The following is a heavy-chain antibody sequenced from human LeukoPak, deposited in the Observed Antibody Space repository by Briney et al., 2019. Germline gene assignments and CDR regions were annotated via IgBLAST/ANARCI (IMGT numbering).Heavy chain of an antibody. V-gene: IGHV3-23*01. CDR1: GFTFSSYA. Sequence: GGSLRLSCAASGFTFSSYAMSWVRQAPGKGREWVSAISGSVGSTYYADSVKGRFTISRDNSKNTLYLKMTSLRAEDTAVYYCAKDRSWASGYNHPGYWGQGTLVTVSS. J-gene: IGHJ4*02. CDR2: ISGSVGST. CDR3: AKDRSWASGYNHPGY. D-gene: IGHD5-12*01.